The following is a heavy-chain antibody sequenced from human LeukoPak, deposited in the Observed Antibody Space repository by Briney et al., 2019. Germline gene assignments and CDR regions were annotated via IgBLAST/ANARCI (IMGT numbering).Heavy chain of an antibody. Sequence: GGSLRLSCAASGFTFSSYAMHWVRQAPGKGLEWVAVISYDGSNKYYADSVKGRFTISRDNSKNTLYLQMNSLRAEDTAVYYCASGGGYLDYWGQGTLVTVSS. J-gene: IGHJ4*02. V-gene: IGHV3-30-3*01. D-gene: IGHD3-16*01. CDR1: GFTFSSYA. CDR3: ASGGGYLDY. CDR2: ISYDGSNK.